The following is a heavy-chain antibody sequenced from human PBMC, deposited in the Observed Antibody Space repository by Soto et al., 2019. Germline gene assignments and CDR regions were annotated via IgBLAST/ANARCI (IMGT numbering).Heavy chain of an antibody. D-gene: IGHD2-2*01. J-gene: IGHJ5*02. CDR1: GYRFTFYL. Sequence: GEDLNLYCTGSGYRFTFYLIGWERPAPGKGLEWMGIIYPGDSDTRYSPSFQGQVTISADESISTAYLQWSSLKASDTAMYYCARHKYQLLHNWFDPWGQGTLVTVSS. CDR2: IYPGDSDT. CDR3: ARHKYQLLHNWFDP. V-gene: IGHV5-51*01.